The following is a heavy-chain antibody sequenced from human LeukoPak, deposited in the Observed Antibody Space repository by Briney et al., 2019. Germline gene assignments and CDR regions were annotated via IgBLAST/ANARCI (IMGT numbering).Heavy chain of an antibody. Sequence: SETLSLTCTVSGGSISSSSYYWGWIRQPPGKGLEWIGSIYYSGSTYYNPSLKSRVTISVDTSKNQFSLKLSSVTAADTAVYYCARLEFDWDSTLYYYYYMDVWGKGTTVTISS. CDR2: IYYSGST. V-gene: IGHV4-39*07. J-gene: IGHJ6*03. CDR3: ARLEFDWDSTLYYYYYMDV. CDR1: GGSISSSSYY. D-gene: IGHD6-13*01.